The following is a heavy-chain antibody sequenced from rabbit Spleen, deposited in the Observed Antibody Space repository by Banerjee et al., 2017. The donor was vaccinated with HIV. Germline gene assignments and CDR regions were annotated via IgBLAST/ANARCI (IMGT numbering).Heavy chain of an antibody. V-gene: IGHV1S7*01. Sequence: QLTETGGGLVQPGGSLTLSCKASGIDFTNYYINWVRQAPGKGLEWIGYIDLVFGSTYYASWVNGRFTISSHNAQNTLYLQLNSLTVADTATYFCVRGASSSGYYNLWGQGTLVTVS. D-gene: IGHD1-1*01. CDR2: IDLVFGST. J-gene: IGHJ4*01. CDR3: VRGASSSGYYNL. CDR1: GIDFTNYY.